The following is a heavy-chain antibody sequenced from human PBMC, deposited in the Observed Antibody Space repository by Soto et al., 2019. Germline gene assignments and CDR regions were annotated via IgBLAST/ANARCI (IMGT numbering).Heavy chain of an antibody. CDR3: ARLLLVRYYYYGMDV. CDR2: IIPIFGTA. J-gene: IGHJ6*02. D-gene: IGHD6-6*01. CDR1: GGTFSSYA. V-gene: IGHV1-69*13. Sequence: SVKVSCKASGGTFSSYAISWVRQAPGQGLGWMGGIIPIFGTANYAQKFQGRVTITADESTSTAYMELSSLRSEDTAVYYCARLLLVRYYYYGMDVWGQGTTVTVSS.